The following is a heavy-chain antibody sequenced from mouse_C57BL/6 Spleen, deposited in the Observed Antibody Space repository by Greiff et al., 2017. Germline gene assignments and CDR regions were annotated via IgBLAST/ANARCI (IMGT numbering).Heavy chain of an antibody. D-gene: IGHD1-1*01. CDR1: GYTFTDYN. V-gene: IGHV1-22*01. Sequence: VQLQQSGPELVKPGASVKMSCKASGYTFTDYNMHWVKQSHGKSLEWIGYIKPNNGGTSYNQKFKGKATLTVNKSSSTAYIELRSLTSEDSAVYYCVRDYYGSSYPFAYWGQGTLVTVSA. CDR2: IKPNNGGT. CDR3: VRDYYGSSYPFAY. J-gene: IGHJ3*01.